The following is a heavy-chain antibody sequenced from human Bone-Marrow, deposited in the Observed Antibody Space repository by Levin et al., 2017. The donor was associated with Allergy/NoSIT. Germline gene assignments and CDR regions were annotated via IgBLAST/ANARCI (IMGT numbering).Heavy chain of an antibody. V-gene: IGHV3-30*18. D-gene: IGHD3-10*01. J-gene: IGHJ4*02. CDR2: ISSDGSNT. CDR1: GFTFSTYG. Sequence: GGSLRLSCAASGFTFSTYGMHWVRQAPGKGLEWMAVISSDGSNTHYLDSVKGRFTISRDNSKNTLFLQMNSLRAEDTAVYFCVKDQGRFGDGEFDYWGQGTLVTVSS. CDR3: VKDQGRFGDGEFDY.